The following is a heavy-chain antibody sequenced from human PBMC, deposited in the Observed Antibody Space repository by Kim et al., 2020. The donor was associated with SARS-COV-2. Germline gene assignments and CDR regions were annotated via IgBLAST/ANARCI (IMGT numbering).Heavy chain of an antibody. CDR2: IKQDGNQK. D-gene: IGHD6-19*01. Sequence: GGSLRLSCAASGFTFSSYWMTWVRQAPGKGLEWVANIKQDGNQKYYVDSVKGRFTISRDNAKKSLYLQMNSLRAEDTAVYYCARDGDLYSSGKDAFDIWGQGTTVTVSS. CDR1: GFTFSSYW. J-gene: IGHJ3*02. V-gene: IGHV3-7*01. CDR3: ARDGDLYSSGKDAFDI.